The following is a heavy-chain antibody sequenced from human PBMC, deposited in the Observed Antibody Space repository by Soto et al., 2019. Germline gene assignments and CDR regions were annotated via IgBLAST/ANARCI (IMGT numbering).Heavy chain of an antibody. CDR3: TKHATVTPPEPYWYFDL. D-gene: IGHD4-4*01. Sequence: GGTLRLFCAASAITLSCRSWIWTRHGQAQGCARVSASSVSGGSRYYEDSGKGRFTLSRDNAKNTLYLQMNSLRAEDTAVYYSTKHATVTPPEPYWYFDLWGRGTLVAVSS. V-gene: IGHV3-23*01. CDR1: AITLSCRS. CDR2: SSVSGGSR. J-gene: IGHJ2*01.